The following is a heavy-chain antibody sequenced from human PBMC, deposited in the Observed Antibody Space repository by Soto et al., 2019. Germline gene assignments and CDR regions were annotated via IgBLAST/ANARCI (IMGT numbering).Heavy chain of an antibody. V-gene: IGHV3-23*01. CDR3: ARANRPITMTYLNWFDP. D-gene: IGHD3-22*01. J-gene: IGHJ5*02. CDR2: ISGSGGST. CDR1: GFTFSSYA. Sequence: PGGSLRLSCAASGFTFSSYAMSWVRQAPGKGLEWVSAISGSGGSTYYADSVKGRFTISRDNSKNTLYLQMNSLRAEDTAVYYCARANRPITMTYLNWFDPWGQRTPVTVSS.